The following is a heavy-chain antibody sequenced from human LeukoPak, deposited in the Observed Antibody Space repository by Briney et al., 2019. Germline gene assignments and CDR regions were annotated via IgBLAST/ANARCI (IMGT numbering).Heavy chain of an antibody. D-gene: IGHD3-10*01. J-gene: IGHJ6*02. V-gene: IGHV3-9*01. Sequence: GRSLRLSCAASGFTFDDYAMHWVRQAPGKGLEWVSGISWNSGSIGYADSVKGRFTISRDNAKNSLYLQMNSLRAEDTALYYCAKDMGSGILGSSVYYYGMDVWGQGTTVTVSS. CDR1: GFTFDDYA. CDR3: AKDMGSGILGSSVYYYGMDV. CDR2: ISWNSGSI.